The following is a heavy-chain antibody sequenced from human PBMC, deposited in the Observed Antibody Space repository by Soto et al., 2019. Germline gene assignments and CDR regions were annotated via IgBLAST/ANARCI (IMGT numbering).Heavy chain of an antibody. CDR3: ARGIRVRSSVVVAATNHAFDI. Sequence: PSETLSLTCTVSGCTISSYDWRWIRQPPGKGLEWIGYIYYSGSTKYNPSSKNRLTITANTNTNQTSLKLITVTAADTAAYYCARGIRVRSSVVVAATNHAFDIWGQGTMVSVSS. CDR2: IYYSGST. CDR1: GCTISSYD. J-gene: IGHJ3*02. D-gene: IGHD2-15*01. V-gene: IGHV4-59*01.